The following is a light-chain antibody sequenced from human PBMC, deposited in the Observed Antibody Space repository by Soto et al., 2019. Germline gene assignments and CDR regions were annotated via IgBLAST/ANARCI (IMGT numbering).Light chain of an antibody. Sequence: QSVLTQPPSASGTPGQRVFISFSVSISNIGGTNYAYWYQQLPGAAPKLLMHSNNLRPSGVPERISGSKSGTSASLAISGLRSEDEAVYYCASWDDRLGAVIFGGGTKVTVL. CDR2: SNN. CDR3: ASWDDRLGAVI. J-gene: IGLJ2*01. V-gene: IGLV1-47*02. CDR1: ISNIGGTNY.